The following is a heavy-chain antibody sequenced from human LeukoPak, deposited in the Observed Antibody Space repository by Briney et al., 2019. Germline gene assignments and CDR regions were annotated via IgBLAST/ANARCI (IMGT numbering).Heavy chain of an antibody. D-gene: IGHD4-17*01. CDR3: ASAGTSYGDQFFDY. Sequence: ASVKVSCKASGYTFTSYYMHWVRQAPGQGLEWMGIINPSGGSTSYAQKFQGRVTMTRDTSTSTVYMELNSLRAEDTAVYYCASAGTSYGDQFFDYWGQGTLVTVSS. V-gene: IGHV1-46*01. CDR1: GYTFTSYY. J-gene: IGHJ4*02. CDR2: INPSGGST.